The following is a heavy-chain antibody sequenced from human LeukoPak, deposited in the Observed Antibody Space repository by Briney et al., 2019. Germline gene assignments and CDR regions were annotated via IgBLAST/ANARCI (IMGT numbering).Heavy chain of an antibody. J-gene: IGHJ4*02. V-gene: IGHV1-24*01. D-gene: IGHD1-26*01. CDR3: ATDAKVGATKDFDY. CDR1: GYTLTELS. Sequence: ASVKVSCKVSGYTLTELSMHWVRQAPGKGLEWMGGFDPEDGETIYAQKFQGRVTMTEDTSTDTAYMELSSLRSEDTAVYYCATDAKVGATKDFDYWGQGTLVTVSP. CDR2: FDPEDGET.